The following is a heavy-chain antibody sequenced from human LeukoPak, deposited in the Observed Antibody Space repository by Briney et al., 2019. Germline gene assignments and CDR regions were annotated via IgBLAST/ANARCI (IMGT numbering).Heavy chain of an antibody. CDR3: ASGAVAGLAY. J-gene: IGHJ4*02. V-gene: IGHV6-1*01. CDR2: TYYRSKWYN. D-gene: IGHD6-19*01. CDR1: GDSVSSNSAA. Sequence: SQILSLTFAISGDSVSSNSAAWNWIRQSPSRGLEWLGRTYYRSKWYNDYAISAKSRITINPDTSKNQFSLQLSSVTPEDTAVYYCASGAVAGLAYWGQGTLVSVSS.